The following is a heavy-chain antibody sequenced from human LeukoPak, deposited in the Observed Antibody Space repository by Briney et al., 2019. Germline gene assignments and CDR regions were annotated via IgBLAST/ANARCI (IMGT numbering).Heavy chain of an antibody. CDR1: GFTFSNYG. CDR3: AKYPGGFTGIVNYYHMDA. J-gene: IGHJ6*03. V-gene: IGHV3-30*18. CDR2: ISYDGSNK. D-gene: IGHD1-26*01. Sequence: GGSLRLSCAASGFTFSNYGMHWVRQAPGKGLEWVAVISYDGSNKYYTDSVKGRFTISRDNSKNTLFLQMNSLRPEDTALHYCAKYPGGFTGIVNYYHMDAWGKGTTVTVSS.